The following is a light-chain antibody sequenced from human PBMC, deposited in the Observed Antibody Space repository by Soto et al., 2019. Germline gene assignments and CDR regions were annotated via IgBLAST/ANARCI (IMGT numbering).Light chain of an antibody. CDR2: DAS. J-gene: IGKJ4*01. CDR3: QQRSNCR. V-gene: IGKV3-11*01. CDR1: QSISNN. Sequence: ETLMTQSPANLSLSPGETATLFCRARQSISNNLAWYQQKLGQAPRLLIYDASNRATGIPVRFSGSGSGTDFTLTISSLEPEDFAVYYCQQRSNCRFGGGTNVDI.